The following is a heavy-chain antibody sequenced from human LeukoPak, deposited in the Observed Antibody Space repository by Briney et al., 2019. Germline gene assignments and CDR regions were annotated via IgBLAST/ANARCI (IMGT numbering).Heavy chain of an antibody. Sequence: ASVKVSCKGSGYTFTGYYLHWVRQAPGQGLEWMGWINPKNGGTNYAQKFQGRVTMTRDTSISTTYMELSGLTSDDTAVYSCARDPANTYYYDPWGQGTLATVSS. CDR3: ARDPANTYYYDP. CDR1: GYTFTGYY. V-gene: IGHV1-2*02. D-gene: IGHD3-22*01. CDR2: INPKNGGT. J-gene: IGHJ4*02.